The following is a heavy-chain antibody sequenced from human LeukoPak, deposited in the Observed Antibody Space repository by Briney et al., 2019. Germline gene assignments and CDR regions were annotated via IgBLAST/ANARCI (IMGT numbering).Heavy chain of an antibody. J-gene: IGHJ5*02. CDR2: ISWNSGSI. D-gene: IGHD2-2*01. V-gene: IGHV3-9*01. CDR1: GFTFDDYA. CDR3: AKGRDKYQLLSKNWFDP. Sequence: PGRSLRLSYAASGFTFDDYAMHWVRQAPGKGLEWVSGISWNSGSIGYADSVKGRFTISRDNAKNSLYLQMNSLRAEDTALYYCAKGRDKYQLLSKNWFDPWGQGTLVTVSS.